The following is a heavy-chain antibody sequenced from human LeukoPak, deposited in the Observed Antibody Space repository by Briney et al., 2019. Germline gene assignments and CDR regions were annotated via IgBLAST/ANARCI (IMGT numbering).Heavy chain of an antibody. CDR3: ARDASIAAAGDNWFDP. V-gene: IGHV4-4*07. Sequence: SETLSPTCTVSGGSISSYYWSWIRQPAGKGLEWIGRIYTSGSTNYNPSLKSRVTMSVDTSKNQFSLKLSSVTAADTAVYYCARDASIAAAGDNWFDPWGQGTLVTVSS. D-gene: IGHD6-13*01. CDR1: GGSISSYY. J-gene: IGHJ5*02. CDR2: IYTSGST.